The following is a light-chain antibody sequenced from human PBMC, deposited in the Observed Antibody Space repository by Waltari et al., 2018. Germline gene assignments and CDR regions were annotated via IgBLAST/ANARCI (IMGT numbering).Light chain of an antibody. Sequence: QSALTQPASMSGSPGRLIPISCTGSNSAFVLYNYFSWYQQYPGKAPKVLIYDVNKRPSGASDRFSGSKSGNTDSLTISGLQAEDEADYYCSSYTLDIKMIFGGGTKLTVL. CDR1: NSAFVLYNY. CDR3: SSYTLDIKMI. J-gene: IGLJ2*01. V-gene: IGLV2-14*03. CDR2: DVN.